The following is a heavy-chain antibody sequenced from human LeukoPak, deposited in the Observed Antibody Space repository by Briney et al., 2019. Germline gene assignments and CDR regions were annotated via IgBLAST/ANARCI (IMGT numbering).Heavy chain of an antibody. D-gene: IGHD6-19*01. CDR3: ARMAAVAGTEAPTIYYFDY. J-gene: IGHJ4*02. CDR1: GGSFSGYY. Sequence: SETLSLTCAVYGGSFSGYYWSWIRQPPGKGLEWIGEINHSGSTSYNPSLKSRVTISVDTSKNQFSLKLSSVTAADTAVYYCARMAAVAGTEAPTIYYFDYWGQGTLVTVSS. CDR2: INHSGST. V-gene: IGHV4-34*01.